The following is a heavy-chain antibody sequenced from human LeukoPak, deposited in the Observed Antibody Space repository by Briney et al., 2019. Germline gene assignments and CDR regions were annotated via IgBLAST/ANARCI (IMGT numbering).Heavy chain of an antibody. CDR3: ARSSGSYDGYYGVEV. D-gene: IGHD6-19*01. Sequence: PGRSLRLSCGVSEFTFDDYVIHWVRHGPGKGLEWVAAMSWTSGSIAYADSVKGRFNIFRDNAQSSLYLQMNSLRAEDTGFYYCARSSGSYDGYYGVEVWGQGTTVIVSS. V-gene: IGHV3-9*01. CDR2: MSWTSGSI. J-gene: IGHJ6*02. CDR1: EFTFDDYV.